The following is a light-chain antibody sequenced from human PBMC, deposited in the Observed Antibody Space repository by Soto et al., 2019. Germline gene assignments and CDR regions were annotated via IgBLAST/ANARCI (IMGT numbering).Light chain of an antibody. Sequence: DIVFTHSPSRLCLYLGERGTLYCKAVQSVSNNYLAWYQQKPGQAPRLLIYDASNRATGIPARFSGSGSGTDFTLIISSLEPEDSAVYYCQQRSNWPPVFTFGQGTRLEIK. V-gene: IGKV3-11*01. CDR2: DAS. J-gene: IGKJ5*01. CDR3: QQRSNWPPVFT. CDR1: QSVSNNY.